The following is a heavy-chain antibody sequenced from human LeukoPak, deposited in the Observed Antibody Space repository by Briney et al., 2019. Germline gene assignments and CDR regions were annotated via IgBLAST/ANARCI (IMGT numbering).Heavy chain of an antibody. CDR3: ARYLSSSWYTFDI. Sequence: SETLSLTCTVSGGPISSTLYYWARIRQPPGKGLEWIGNIYYSGNTYYHPSLKSRVTISVDTSKNQFSLQLTSVTAADTAVYYCARYLSSSWYTFDIWGQETMVTASS. CDR2: IYYSGNT. D-gene: IGHD6-13*01. CDR1: GGPISSTLYY. V-gene: IGHV4-39*01. J-gene: IGHJ3*02.